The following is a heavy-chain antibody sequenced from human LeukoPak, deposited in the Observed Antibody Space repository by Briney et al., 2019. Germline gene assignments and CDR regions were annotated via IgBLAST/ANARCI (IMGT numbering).Heavy chain of an antibody. CDR2: ISASGP. J-gene: IGHJ4*02. CDR1: GFTFSRLA. V-gene: IGHV3-23*01. D-gene: IGHD3-16*02. Sequence: PGGSLRLSCAASGFTFSRLAMTWVRQAPGKGLEWVSTISASGPYYADAVRGRFTISRDNSRNTLSLQMDSLRAEDTAVYYCAKDLESDGYPCLDHWGLGTLVTVSS. CDR3: AKDLESDGYPCLDH.